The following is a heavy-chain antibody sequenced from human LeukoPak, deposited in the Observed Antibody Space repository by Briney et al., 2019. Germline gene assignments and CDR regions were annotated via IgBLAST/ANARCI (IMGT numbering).Heavy chain of an antibody. V-gene: IGHV4-34*01. CDR3: ARHGAFIAAPPNWFDP. Sequence: PSETLSLTCAVYGGSFSGYYWSWIRQPPGKGLEWIGEINHSGSTNYNPSLKSRVTISVDTSKNQFSLKLSSVTAADTAVYYCARHGAFIAAPPNWFDPWGQGTLVTVSS. D-gene: IGHD6-6*01. CDR1: GGSFSGYY. J-gene: IGHJ5*02. CDR2: INHSGST.